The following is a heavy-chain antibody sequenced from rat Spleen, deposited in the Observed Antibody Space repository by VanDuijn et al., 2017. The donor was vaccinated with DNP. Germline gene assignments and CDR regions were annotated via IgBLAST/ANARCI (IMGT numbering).Heavy chain of an antibody. CDR3: ARRTTGPLDYFDY. Sequence: EVQLVESGGGLVQPGRSLKLSCAASGITFSNYDMTWVRQAPKKGLEWVASISNTGDSTYYSDSVKGRFTISRDNAKSTLYLQMDSLRSEDTATYYCARRTTGPLDYFDYWGKGVMVTVSS. V-gene: IGHV5S23*01. CDR1: GITFSNYD. J-gene: IGHJ2*01. D-gene: IGHD1-11*01. CDR2: ISNTGDST.